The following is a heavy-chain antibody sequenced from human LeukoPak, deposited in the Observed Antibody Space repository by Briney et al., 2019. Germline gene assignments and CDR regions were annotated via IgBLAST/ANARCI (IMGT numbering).Heavy chain of an antibody. D-gene: IGHD3-3*01. J-gene: IGHJ4*02. Sequence: GASVKVSCKASGYTFTSYYMHWVRQAPGQGLEWMGGIIPIFGTANYAQKFQGRVTITADESTSTAYMELSSLRSEDTAVYYCAREGSIFGVLDWWGQGTLVTVAS. CDR1: GYTFTSYY. V-gene: IGHV1-69*13. CDR2: IIPIFGTA. CDR3: AREGSIFGVLDW.